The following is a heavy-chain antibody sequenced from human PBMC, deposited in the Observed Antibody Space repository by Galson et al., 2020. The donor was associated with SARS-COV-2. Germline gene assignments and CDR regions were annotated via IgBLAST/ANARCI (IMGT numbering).Heavy chain of an antibody. CDR3: VRDRSGSYAFDN. J-gene: IGHJ3*02. Sequence: GGSLRLSCSASGFIFYNYVMHWVRQAPGKGLEYVAFLGRTGEITYHADSMKGRFTVSRDNSKNTLYLHMSSLKSEDTAVYYCVRDRSGSYAFDNWGLGTKVSVTA. D-gene: IGHD1-26*01. CDR1: GFIFYNYV. CDR2: LGRTGEIT. V-gene: IGHV3-64D*06.